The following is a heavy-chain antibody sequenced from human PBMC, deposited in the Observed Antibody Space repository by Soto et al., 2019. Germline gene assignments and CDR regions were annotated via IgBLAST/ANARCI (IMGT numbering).Heavy chain of an antibody. J-gene: IGHJ4*02. CDR3: TSLGITGTTRDY. CDR2: IRSKAYGGKT. Sequence: GGSLRLSCTASGFTFGDYAMSWFRQAPGKGLEWVGFIRSKAYGGKTEYAASVKGRFTISRDDSKSIAYLQMNSLKTEDTAVYYCTSLGITGTTRDYWGQGTLVTVSS. D-gene: IGHD1-20*01. CDR1: GFTFGDYA. V-gene: IGHV3-49*03.